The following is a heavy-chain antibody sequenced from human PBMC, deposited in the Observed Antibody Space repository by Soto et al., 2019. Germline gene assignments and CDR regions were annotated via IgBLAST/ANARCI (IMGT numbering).Heavy chain of an antibody. CDR2: IIPIFGTA. J-gene: IGHJ5*02. CDR3: ASSIVYSSGYPSDTRPFDP. Sequence: QVQLVQSGAEVKKPGSSVKVSCKASGGTFSSYAISWVRQAPGQGLEWMGGIIPIFGTANYAQKFQGRVTITADESTSTAYIELSSLRSEDTAVYYCASSIVYSSGYPSDTRPFDPWCQGTLVTVSS. V-gene: IGHV1-69*01. D-gene: IGHD3-22*01. CDR1: GGTFSSYA.